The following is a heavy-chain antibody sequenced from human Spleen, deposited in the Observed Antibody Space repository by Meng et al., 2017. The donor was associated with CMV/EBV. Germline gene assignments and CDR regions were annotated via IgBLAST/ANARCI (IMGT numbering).Heavy chain of an antibody. J-gene: IGHJ3*02. D-gene: IGHD1-14*01. CDR3: AKDPNRNFDSFDI. Sequence: GESLKISXXASGFTFSPFSMNWVRQAPGKGLEWVSSISSTSSYIYYADSVKGRFTISRDNSKNTLYVQMNSLRTEDTAVYYCAKDPNRNFDSFDIWGQGTMVTVSS. CDR2: ISSTSSYI. CDR1: GFTFSPFS. V-gene: IGHV3-21*01.